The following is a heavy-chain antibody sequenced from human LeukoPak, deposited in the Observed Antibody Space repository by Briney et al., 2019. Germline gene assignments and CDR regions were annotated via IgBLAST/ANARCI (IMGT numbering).Heavy chain of an antibody. J-gene: IGHJ5*02. V-gene: IGHV4-61*02. CDR1: GGSISSGSYY. Sequence: SETLSLTCTVSGGSISSGSYYRSWIRQPAGKGLEWIGRIYTSGSTNYNPSLKSRVTISPDTSKNQFSLKLRSVTAADTAVYYCGRKRKYFLTVYSPYGCFAPGGKEPLVTFS. CDR2: IYTSGST. CDR3: GRKRKYFLTVYSPYGCFAP. D-gene: IGHD3/OR15-3a*01.